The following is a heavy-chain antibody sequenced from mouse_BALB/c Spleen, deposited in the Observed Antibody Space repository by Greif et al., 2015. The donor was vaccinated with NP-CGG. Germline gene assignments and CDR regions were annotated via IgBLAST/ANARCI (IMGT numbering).Heavy chain of an antibody. CDR2: ISSGGSYT. Sequence: EVQVVESGGGLVKPGGSLKLSCAASGFTFSSYAMSWVRQSPEKRLEWVAEISSGGSYTYYPDTVTGRFTISRDNAKNTLYLEMSSLRSEDTAMYYCARGIYGYDNPFAYLGQGTLVTVSA. J-gene: IGHJ3*01. D-gene: IGHD2-2*01. V-gene: IGHV5-9-4*01. CDR1: GFTFSSYA. CDR3: ARGIYGYDNPFAY.